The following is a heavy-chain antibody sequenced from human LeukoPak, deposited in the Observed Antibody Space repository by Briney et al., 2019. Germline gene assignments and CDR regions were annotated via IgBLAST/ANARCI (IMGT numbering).Heavy chain of an antibody. CDR2: IRSKAYGGTT. Sequence: GGSLRLSCTASGFTFGDYAMSWVRQAPGKGLEWVGFIRSKAYGGTTEYAASVKGRSTISRDDSKSIAYLQMNSLKTEDTAVYYCTRVSPSAALGWFDPWGQGTLVTVSS. J-gene: IGHJ5*02. CDR3: TRVSPSAALGWFDP. D-gene: IGHD2-2*01. V-gene: IGHV3-49*04. CDR1: GFTFGDYA.